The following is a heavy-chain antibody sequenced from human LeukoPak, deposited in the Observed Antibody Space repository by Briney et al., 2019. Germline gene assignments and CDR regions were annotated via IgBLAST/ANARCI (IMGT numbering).Heavy chain of an antibody. CDR3: ARMRVRGVFLYYFDY. D-gene: IGHD3-10*01. CDR2: INHSGST. Sequence: SETLSLTCAVYGGSLSGYYWSWIRQPPGKGLEWIGEINHSGSTNYNPSLTSRVTISVDTSKKHFSPKLSSVTAADTAVYYCARMRVRGVFLYYFDYWGQGTLVIVSS. J-gene: IGHJ4*02. CDR1: GGSLSGYY. V-gene: IGHV4-34*01.